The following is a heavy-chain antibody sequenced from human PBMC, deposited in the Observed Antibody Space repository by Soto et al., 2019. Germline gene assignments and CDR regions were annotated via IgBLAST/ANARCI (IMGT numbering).Heavy chain of an antibody. CDR1: GFTFSIYA. D-gene: IGHD2-2*01. CDR3: AKTKVVPAAGDY. J-gene: IGHJ4*02. CDR2: ISGSGGST. Sequence: GSLRLSCAASGFTFSIYAMSWVRQAPGKGLEWVSAISGSGGSTYYADSVKGRFTISRDNSKNTLYLQMNSLRAEDTAVYYCAKTKVVPAAGDYWGQGTLVTVSS. V-gene: IGHV3-23*01.